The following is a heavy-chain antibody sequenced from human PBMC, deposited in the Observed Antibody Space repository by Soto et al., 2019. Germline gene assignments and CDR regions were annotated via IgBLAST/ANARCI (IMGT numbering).Heavy chain of an antibody. CDR3: AGGNFRY. V-gene: IGHV1-8*02. J-gene: IGHJ4*03. Sequence: SVKGSFEASGYNFKTSAIYWVRQASGHGPEWMGWMNPNSRSTGYAPELRGRVTMTRNTSNPTAYMELTRLTSDDTGAYYCAGGNFRYWGQGNLGNGSS. CDR2: MNPNSRST. CDR1: GYNFKTSA.